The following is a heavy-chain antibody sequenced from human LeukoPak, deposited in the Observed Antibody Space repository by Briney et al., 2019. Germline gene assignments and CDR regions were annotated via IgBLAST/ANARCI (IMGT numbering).Heavy chain of an antibody. CDR3: ARQPDIVVVQEFDY. V-gene: IGHV4-39*01. J-gene: IGHJ4*02. CDR2: IYYSGST. CDR1: GGSISSSSYY. Sequence: SETLSLTCTVSGGSISSSSYYWGWTRQPPGKGLEWIGSIYYSGSTYYNPSLKSRVTISVDTSKNQFSLKLSSVTAADTAVYYCARQPDIVVVQEFDYWGQGTLVTVSS. D-gene: IGHD2-2*01.